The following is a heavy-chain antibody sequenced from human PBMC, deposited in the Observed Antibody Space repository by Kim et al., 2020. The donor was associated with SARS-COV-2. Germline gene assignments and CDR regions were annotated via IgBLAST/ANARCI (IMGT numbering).Heavy chain of an antibody. V-gene: IGHV3-53*01. CDR3: ARSGPGWFDY. CDR1: GFTVSSNY. CDR2: IYSDGST. J-gene: IGHJ4*02. Sequence: GGSLRLSCAASGFTVSSNYMSWARQAPGKGLEWVSVIYSDGSTYYADSVKGRFTISRDNSKNTLYPQMNSLRAEDTAVYYCARSGPGWFDYWGQGTLVTVSS. D-gene: IGHD6-19*01.